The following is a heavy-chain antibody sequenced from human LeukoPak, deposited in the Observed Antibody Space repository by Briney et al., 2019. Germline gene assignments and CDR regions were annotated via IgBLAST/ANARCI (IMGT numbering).Heavy chain of an antibody. V-gene: IGHV1-18*01. Sequence: ASVKVPCTTSGYTFNTYGITWVRQAPGQGLEWMGWISPYNGNTSYAQKFQARVTMTTDTSTSTAYMELRSLRSDDTAVYFCARAYCGGDCYQGPDYWGQGTLVIVSS. D-gene: IGHD2-21*02. CDR3: ARAYCGGDCYQGPDY. CDR2: ISPYNGNT. CDR1: GYTFNTYG. J-gene: IGHJ4*02.